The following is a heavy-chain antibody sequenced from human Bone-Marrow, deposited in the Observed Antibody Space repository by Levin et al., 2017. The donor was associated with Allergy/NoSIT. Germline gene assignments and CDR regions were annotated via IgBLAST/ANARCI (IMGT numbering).Heavy chain of an antibody. CDR3: ARTDYGDYWRNFDY. CDR2: IHYSGGT. Sequence: PSETLSLTCTVSGGSISSGGYYWSWIRQHPGKGLEWIGYIHYSGGTYYNPSLKGRVSISIDTSTNQFSLRLSSVTAADTAVYYCARTDYGDYWRNFDYWGQGTLVTVSS. CDR1: GGSISSGGYY. V-gene: IGHV4-31*03. D-gene: IGHD4-17*01. J-gene: IGHJ4*02.